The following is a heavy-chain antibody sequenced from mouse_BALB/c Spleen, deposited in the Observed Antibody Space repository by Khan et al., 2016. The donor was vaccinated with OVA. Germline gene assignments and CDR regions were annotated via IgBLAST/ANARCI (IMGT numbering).Heavy chain of an antibody. Sequence: QVQLKQSGPGLVQPSQSLSITCTVSGFSLSTYGIHWIRQSQGKGLEWLGVIRSGGSTDYNGAFISRLNITKDNSKSQVFFKMNSLQADDTAIYYCARNSHMYDFTYWGQGTLVTVSA. J-gene: IGHJ3*01. CDR2: IRSGGST. D-gene: IGHD2-14*01. CDR3: ARNSHMYDFTY. V-gene: IGHV2-2*01. CDR1: GFSLSTYG.